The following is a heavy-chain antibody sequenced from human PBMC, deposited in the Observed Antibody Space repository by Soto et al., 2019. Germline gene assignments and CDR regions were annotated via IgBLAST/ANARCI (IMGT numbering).Heavy chain of an antibody. V-gene: IGHV3-66*01. Sequence: PGGSLRLSCAASGFTVSSNYMSLVRQAQGKGLEWVSVIYSGGSTYYADSVKGRFTISRDNSKNTLYLQMNSLRAEDTAVYYCARDLSRSSWPRHYFDYWGQGTLVTVSS. CDR3: ARDLSRSSWPRHYFDY. D-gene: IGHD6-13*01. CDR1: GFTVSSNY. CDR2: IYSGGST. J-gene: IGHJ4*02.